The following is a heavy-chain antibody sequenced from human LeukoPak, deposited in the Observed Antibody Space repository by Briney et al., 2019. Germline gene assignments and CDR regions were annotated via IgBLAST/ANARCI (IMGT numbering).Heavy chain of an antibody. V-gene: IGHV1-18*01. D-gene: IGHD3-22*01. CDR3: ARGLFPIGYYYDSRGYLFDY. CDR2: ISAYNGNT. J-gene: IGHJ4*02. Sequence: ASVRVSCKASGYTFTSYGISWVRQAPGQVLEWMGWISAYNGNTNYAQKLQGRVTMTTDTSTSTAYMELRSLRSDDTAVYYCARGLFPIGYYYDSRGYLFDYWGQGTLVTVSS. CDR1: GYTFTSYG.